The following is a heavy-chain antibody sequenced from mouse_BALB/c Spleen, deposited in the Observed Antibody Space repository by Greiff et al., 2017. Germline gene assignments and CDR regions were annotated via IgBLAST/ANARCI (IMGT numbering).Heavy chain of an antibody. D-gene: IGHD2-4*01. Sequence: VQLQQSGPELMKPGASVKISCKASGYSFTSYYMHWVKQSHGKSLEWIGYIDPFNGGTSYNQKFKGKATLTVDKSSSTAYMHLSSLTSEDSAVYYCARASTMITTYYAMDYWGQGTSVTVSS. CDR1: GYSFTSYY. CDR2: IDPFNGGT. J-gene: IGHJ4*01. V-gene: IGHV1S135*01. CDR3: ARASTMITTYYAMDY.